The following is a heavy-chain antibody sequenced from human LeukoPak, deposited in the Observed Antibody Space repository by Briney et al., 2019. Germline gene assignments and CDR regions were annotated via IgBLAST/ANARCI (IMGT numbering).Heavy chain of an antibody. CDR1: GGSISSYY. J-gene: IGHJ4*02. V-gene: IGHV4-59*08. CDR3: ARHGSALHFDY. Sequence: SETLSLTCTVSGGSISSYYWSWIRQPPGKGLEWIGYIYYSGSTNYNPSLKSRVTISVDTSKNQFSLKLSSVTAADTAVYYCARHGSALHFDYWGQGTLVTVSS. CDR2: IYYSGST.